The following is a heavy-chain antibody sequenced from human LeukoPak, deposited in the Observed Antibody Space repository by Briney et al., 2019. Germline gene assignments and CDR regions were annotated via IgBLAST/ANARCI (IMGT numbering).Heavy chain of an antibody. V-gene: IGHV3-21*01. CDR1: GFTFSTYS. CDR3: ARVGGDIASSSHLGY. D-gene: IGHD3-16*02. J-gene: IGHJ4*02. CDR2: ISTSSSYI. Sequence: GGSLRLSCAASGFTFSTYSMNWVRQAPGKGLEWVSYISTSSSYIYYVDSVKGRFTISRDNTKNSLYLQMNSLRAEDTAVYYCARVGGDIASSSHLGYWGQGTLVTVSS.